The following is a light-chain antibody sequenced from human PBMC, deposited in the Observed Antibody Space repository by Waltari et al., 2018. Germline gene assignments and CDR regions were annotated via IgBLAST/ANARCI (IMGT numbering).Light chain of an antibody. J-gene: IGLJ3*02. CDR1: NSNIGAGYD. CDR3: QSYDSSLSVV. Sequence: SVLPQPPSVSGAPGQRVTISCTGSNSNIGAGYDVHWYQQLPGTAPKLLIYGNNNRPSGVPDRFSGSKSGTSASLAITGLQAEDEADYYCQSYDSSLSVVFGGGTKLTVL. V-gene: IGLV1-40*01. CDR2: GNN.